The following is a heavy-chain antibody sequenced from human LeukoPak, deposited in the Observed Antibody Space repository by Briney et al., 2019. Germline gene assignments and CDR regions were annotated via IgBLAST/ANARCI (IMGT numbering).Heavy chain of an antibody. Sequence: GGSLRLSCAASGFSFSSYAMSWVRQAPGKGLEWVSAISGSGGSTYYADSVKGRFTISRDNSKNTLYLQMNSLRAEDTAVYYCAKDRYSSGWSDYWGQGTLVTVSS. CDR1: GFSFSSYA. J-gene: IGHJ4*02. CDR2: ISGSGGST. CDR3: AKDRYSSGWSDY. V-gene: IGHV3-23*01. D-gene: IGHD6-19*01.